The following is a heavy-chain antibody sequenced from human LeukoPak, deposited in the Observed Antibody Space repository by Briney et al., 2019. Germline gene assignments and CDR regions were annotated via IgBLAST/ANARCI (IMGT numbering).Heavy chain of an antibody. D-gene: IGHD1-26*01. CDR2: IYHSGRT. V-gene: IGHV4-39*02. J-gene: IGHJ3*02. CDR3: ARDSSIVGTTGAFDI. CDR1: GGSISSSSYY. Sequence: SETLSLTCTVSGGSISSSSYYWGWIRQPPGKGLEWIGSIYHSGRTYYNPSLKSRVTMSVDTSGSQFSLKLNSVTAADTAVYYCARDSSIVGTTGAFDIWGQGTMVIVSS.